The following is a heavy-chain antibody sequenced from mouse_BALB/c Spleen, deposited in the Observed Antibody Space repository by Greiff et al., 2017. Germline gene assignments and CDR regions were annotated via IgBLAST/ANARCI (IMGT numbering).Heavy chain of an antibody. J-gene: IGHJ4*01. CDR1: GFTFSSYG. CDR2: ISSGDSYT. Sequence: EVQLVESGGDLVKPGGSLKLSCAASGFTFSSYGMSWVRQTPDKRLEWVATISSGDSYTYYPDSVKGRFTISRDNAKNTLYLQMSSLKSEDTAMYYCARQYYYGSSYYAMDYWGQGTSVTVSS. D-gene: IGHD1-1*01. CDR3: ARQYYYGSSYYAMDY. V-gene: IGHV5-6*01.